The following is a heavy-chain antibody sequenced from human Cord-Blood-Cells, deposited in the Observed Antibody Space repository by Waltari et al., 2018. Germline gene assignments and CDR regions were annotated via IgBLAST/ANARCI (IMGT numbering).Heavy chain of an antibody. CDR2: IYSGGST. Sequence: EVQLVESGGGLVQPGGSLRLSCAASGFTVSSNYTSWVRQAPGKGLEWVSVIYSGGSTYYADSVKGRFTISRDNSKNTLYLQMNSLRAEDTAVYYCARTSYGSGSYYAFDIWGQGTMVTVS. D-gene: IGHD3-10*01. CDR3: ARTSYGSGSYYAFDI. CDR1: GFTVSSNY. V-gene: IGHV3-66*01. J-gene: IGHJ3*02.